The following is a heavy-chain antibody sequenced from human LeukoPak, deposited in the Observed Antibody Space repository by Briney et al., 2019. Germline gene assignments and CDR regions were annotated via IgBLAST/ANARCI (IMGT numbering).Heavy chain of an antibody. D-gene: IGHD4-11*01. CDR3: ARDAGPTTVSRDNWFDP. CDR1: GYTCTSYG. Sequence: ASVKVSCKASGYTCTSYGITWVRQAPGQGLEWMGWISAYNGNTNYAQKLQGRVTMTTDTSTSTAYMELRSLRSDDTAVYYCARDAGPTTVSRDNWFDPWGQGTLVTVSS. V-gene: IGHV1-18*01. J-gene: IGHJ5*02. CDR2: ISAYNGNT.